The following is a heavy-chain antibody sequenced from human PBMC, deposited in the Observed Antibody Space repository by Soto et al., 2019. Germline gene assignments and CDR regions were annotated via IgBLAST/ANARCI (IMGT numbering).Heavy chain of an antibody. D-gene: IGHD6-19*01. V-gene: IGHV3-30*18. CDR1: GFTFSSYG. Sequence: QVQLVESGGGVVQPGRSLRLSCAASGFTFSSYGMHWVRQAPGKGLEWVAVISYDGSNKYYADSVKGRFTISRDNSKNTLYLQRNSLRAEDTAVYYCAKDQYSSGWYYYGMDVWGQGTTVTVSS. CDR2: ISYDGSNK. CDR3: AKDQYSSGWYYYGMDV. J-gene: IGHJ6*02.